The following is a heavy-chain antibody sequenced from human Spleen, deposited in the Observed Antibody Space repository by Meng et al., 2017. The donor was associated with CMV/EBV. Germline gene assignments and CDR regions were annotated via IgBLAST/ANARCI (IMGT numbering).Heavy chain of an antibody. Sequence: GGSLRLSCAASGFTFDDYAMHWVRQAPGKGLEWVSGISWNSGSIGYADSVKGRFTISRDNAKKSLSLQMNSLRVEDTALYYCAKDIEGPVTTRIYYYGMDVWGQGTTVTVSS. D-gene: IGHD4-11*01. CDR2: ISWNSGSI. CDR1: GFTFDDYA. J-gene: IGHJ6*02. CDR3: AKDIEGPVTTRIYYYGMDV. V-gene: IGHV3-9*01.